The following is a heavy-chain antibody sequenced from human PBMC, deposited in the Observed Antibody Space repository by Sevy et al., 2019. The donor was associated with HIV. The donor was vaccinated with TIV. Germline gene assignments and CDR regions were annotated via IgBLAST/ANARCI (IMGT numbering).Heavy chain of an antibody. Sequence: SETLSLTCTVSGGSISSGDYYWSWIRQPPGKGLEWIGYIYYTGGTYYNPSLKSRVSMSVDTSTNQFSLKLRTVTAADTAVYYCASKRDYNNCPFDYWGQGTLVTVSS. CDR1: GGSISSGDYY. D-gene: IGHD4-4*01. V-gene: IGHV4-30-4*01. CDR2: IYYTGGT. CDR3: ASKRDYNNCPFDY. J-gene: IGHJ4*02.